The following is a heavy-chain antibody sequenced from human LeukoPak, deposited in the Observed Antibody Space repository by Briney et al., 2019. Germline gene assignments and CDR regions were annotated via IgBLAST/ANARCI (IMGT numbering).Heavy chain of an antibody. V-gene: IGHV1-3*04. D-gene: IGHD2-21*02. CDR2: VNTGNGNT. Sequence: ASVKVSCKASGYTFTYYAMHWVRQAPGQRLEWMGWVNTGNGNTKYSQKFQGRVTITRDTSASTAYMELSSLGSEDTAVYYCAREDRFYCGGDCSYGYWGQGTLVTVSS. CDR1: GYTFTYYA. CDR3: AREDRFYCGGDCSYGY. J-gene: IGHJ4*02.